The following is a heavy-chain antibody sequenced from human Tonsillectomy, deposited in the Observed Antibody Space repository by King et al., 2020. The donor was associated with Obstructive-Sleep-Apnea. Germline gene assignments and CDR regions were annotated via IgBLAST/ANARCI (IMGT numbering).Heavy chain of an antibody. V-gene: IGHV3-11*01. Sequence: VQLVESGGGLVKPGGSLRLSCVASGFTFTDYYMSWIRQAPGKGLEWISYISSSEATIYYADSVKGRFTISRDNAKNSLYLQMNSLRAEDTAVYYCARDVVAVPPAIFGGPNWFDPRGQGTLVTVSS. D-gene: IGHD2-2*01. CDR2: ISSSEATI. CDR1: GFTFTDYY. J-gene: IGHJ5*02. CDR3: ARDVVAVPPAIFGGPNWFDP.